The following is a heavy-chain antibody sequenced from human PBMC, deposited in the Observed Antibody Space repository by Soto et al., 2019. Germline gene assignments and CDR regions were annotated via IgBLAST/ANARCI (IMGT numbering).Heavy chain of an antibody. CDR3: ARRLFGSGWTLDS. D-gene: IGHD6-19*01. J-gene: IGHJ4*02. Sequence: PSETLSLTCDASGASITTYYWSWIRQAPGKGLEWIGNVYHTGSTDYNSSLRSRVTISVDASKNQFSLKVNSVTAADTAVYYCARRLFGSGWTLDSWGQGALVTVPQ. CDR1: GASITTYY. CDR2: VYHTGST. V-gene: IGHV4-59*01.